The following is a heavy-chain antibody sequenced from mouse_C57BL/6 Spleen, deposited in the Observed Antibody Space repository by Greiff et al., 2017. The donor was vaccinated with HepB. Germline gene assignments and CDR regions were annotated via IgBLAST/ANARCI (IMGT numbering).Heavy chain of an antibody. D-gene: IGHD1-1*01. V-gene: IGHV1-26*01. CDR3: VLFYYYGSSYGV. Sequence: VQLQQSGPELVKPGASVKISCKASGYTFTDYYMNWVKQSHGKSLEWIGDINPNNGGTSYNQKFKGKATLTVDKSSSTAYRELRSLTSEDSAVYYCVLFYYYGSSYGVWGTGTTVTVSS. CDR2: INPNNGGT. CDR1: GYTFTDYY. J-gene: IGHJ1*03.